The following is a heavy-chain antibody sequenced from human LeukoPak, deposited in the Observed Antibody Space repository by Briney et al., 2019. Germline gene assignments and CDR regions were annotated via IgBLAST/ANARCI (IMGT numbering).Heavy chain of an antibody. CDR3: ARGRYGSGSPYFDY. CDR2: IKQDGSEK. V-gene: IGHV3-7*03. Sequence: GGSLRLSCAGSGFTFSDHYIDWVRQAPGKGLEWVANIKQDGSEKYYVDSVKGRFTISRDNAKNSLYLQMNSLRAEDTAVYYCARGRYGSGSPYFDYWGQGTLVTVSS. J-gene: IGHJ4*02. D-gene: IGHD3-10*01. CDR1: GFTFSDHY.